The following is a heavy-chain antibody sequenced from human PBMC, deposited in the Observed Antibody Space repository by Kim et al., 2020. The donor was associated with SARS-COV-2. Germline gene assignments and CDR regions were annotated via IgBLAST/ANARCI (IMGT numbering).Heavy chain of an antibody. Sequence: SVKVSCKASGGTFSSYAISWVRPAPGQGLEWMGGIIPIFGTANYAQKFQGRVTITADESTSTAYMELSSLRSEDTAVYYCARYYDIPTYYYYGMDVWGQGTTVTVSS. D-gene: IGHD3-9*01. CDR2: IIPIFGTA. CDR3: ARYYDIPTYYYYGMDV. J-gene: IGHJ6*02. CDR1: GGTFSSYA. V-gene: IGHV1-69*13.